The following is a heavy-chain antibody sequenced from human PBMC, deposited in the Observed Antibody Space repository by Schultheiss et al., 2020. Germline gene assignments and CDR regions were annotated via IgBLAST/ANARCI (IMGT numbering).Heavy chain of an antibody. J-gene: IGHJ5*02. CDR1: GGSFSGYY. V-gene: IGHV4-34*01. CDR3: ARVRGDDDYDGWFDP. D-gene: IGHD4-23*01. CDR2: INHSGST. Sequence: SQTLSLTCAVYGGSFSGYYWSWIRQPPGKGLEWIGEINHSGSTNYNPSLKSRVTISVDTSKNQFSLKLSSVTAADTAVYYCARVRGDDDYDGWFDPWGQGTLVTVSS.